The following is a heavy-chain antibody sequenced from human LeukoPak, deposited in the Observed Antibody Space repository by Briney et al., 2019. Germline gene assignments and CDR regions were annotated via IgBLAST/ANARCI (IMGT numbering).Heavy chain of an antibody. D-gene: IGHD3-22*01. CDR3: ARDAGYDRFDY. J-gene: IGHJ4*02. Sequence: GGSLRLSCADSGFTFSRSWMTWVRQAPGKGLEWVANINEDGSAQNYVDSVKGRFTISRDNPKSTPYLEMNSLRAEDTAVYCCARDAGYDRFDYWGQGTLVTVSS. CDR1: GFTFSRSW. CDR2: INEDGSAQ. V-gene: IGHV3-7*05.